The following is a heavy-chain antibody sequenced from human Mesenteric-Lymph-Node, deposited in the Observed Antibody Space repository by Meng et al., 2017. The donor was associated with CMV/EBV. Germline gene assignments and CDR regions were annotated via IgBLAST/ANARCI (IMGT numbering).Heavy chain of an antibody. D-gene: IGHD1-26*01. CDR1: GFTFSGYE. CDR3: ARGYSGSYYMQY. V-gene: IGHV3-48*03. CDR2: ISSTGNTV. J-gene: IGHJ4*02. Sequence: GGSLRLSCAASGFTFSGYEMNWVRQTPGKGLEWILYISSTGNTVYYADSIKGRFTVSRDNAKNSLYLQMNSLRGEDTAVYYCARGYSGSYYMQYWGQGTLVTVSS.